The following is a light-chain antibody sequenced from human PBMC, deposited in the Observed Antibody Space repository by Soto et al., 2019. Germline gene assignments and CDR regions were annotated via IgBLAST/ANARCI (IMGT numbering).Light chain of an antibody. J-gene: IGKJ1*01. Sequence: EIVMTQSPATLSVSPGEGATLSCRASQSVSSSLAWYQERPGQAPRLLIYGAFTRAPGIPARFSGSGSGTDFTLTISSLQSEDFAVYYCQQYNDWPRTFGQGTKVDI. V-gene: IGKV3-15*01. CDR1: QSVSSS. CDR2: GAF. CDR3: QQYNDWPRT.